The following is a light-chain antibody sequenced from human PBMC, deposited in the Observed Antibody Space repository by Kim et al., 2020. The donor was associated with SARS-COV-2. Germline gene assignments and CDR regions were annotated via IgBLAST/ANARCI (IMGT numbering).Light chain of an antibody. CDR3: QQSYSSPTWT. J-gene: IGKJ1*01. CDR2: AAS. V-gene: IGKV1-39*01. Sequence: DIQMTQSPSSLSASVGDRVTITCRASQSISRYLNWYQQKPGKAPKLLIYAASSLQSEVPSRFSGSGSGPDFTLTIRSLQPGDFATYYCQQSYSSPTWTFGQGTKVDIK. CDR1: QSISRY.